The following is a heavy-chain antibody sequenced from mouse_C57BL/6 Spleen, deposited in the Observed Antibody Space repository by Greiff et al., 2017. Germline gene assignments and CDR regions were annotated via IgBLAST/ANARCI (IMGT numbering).Heavy chain of an antibody. D-gene: IGHD1-1*01. CDR2: ISDGGSYT. Sequence: DVMLVESGGGLVKPGGSLKLSCAASGFTFSSYAMSWVRQTPEKRLEWVATISDGGSYTYYPDNVKGRVTISRDNAKNNLYRQMSHLKSEDTALYYCARYRDEYGSSGGGAMGDGGQGTAVAVSS. J-gene: IGHJ4*01. CDR1: GFTFSSYA. V-gene: IGHV5-4*03. CDR3: ARYRDEYGSSGGGAMGD.